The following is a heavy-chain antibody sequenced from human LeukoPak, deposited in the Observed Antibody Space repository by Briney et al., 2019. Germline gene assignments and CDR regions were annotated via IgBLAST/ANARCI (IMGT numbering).Heavy chain of an antibody. Sequence: SETLSLTRTVSGGSISSSSYYWGWIRQPPGKGLEWIGSINYSGSTYYNPSLKSRVTMSLDTSKNQFSLKLSSVTAADTAVYYCARSSGWYGGEDYWGQGTLVTVSS. CDR1: GGSISSSSYY. CDR3: ARSSGWYGGEDY. CDR2: INYSGST. D-gene: IGHD6-19*01. J-gene: IGHJ4*02. V-gene: IGHV4-39*07.